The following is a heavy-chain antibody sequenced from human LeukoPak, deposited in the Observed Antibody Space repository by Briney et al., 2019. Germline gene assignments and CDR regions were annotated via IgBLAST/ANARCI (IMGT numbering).Heavy chain of an antibody. CDR1: GGSISSDSYY. CDR2: INYSGTT. V-gene: IGHV4-39*01. Sequence: SETLSLTCTVSGGSISSDSYYWGWIRQPPGKGLEWIGSINYSGTTYYNPSLKSRVTISVDTSKNQFSLKVSSVTAADTAVYYCARRAPSGSGSYDFDYWGQGTLVTVSS. J-gene: IGHJ4*02. CDR3: ARRAPSGSGSYDFDY. D-gene: IGHD3-10*01.